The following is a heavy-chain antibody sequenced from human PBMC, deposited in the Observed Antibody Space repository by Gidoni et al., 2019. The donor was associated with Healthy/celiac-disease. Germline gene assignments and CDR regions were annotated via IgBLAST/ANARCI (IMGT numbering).Heavy chain of an antibody. CDR2: INHSGST. J-gene: IGHJ3*01. CDR1: GGSFSGYY. Sequence: QVQLQQWGAGLLKPSETLSLTCAVYGGSFSGYYWSWIRQPPGKGLEWIGEINHSGSTNYNPSLKSRVTISVDTSKNQFSLKLSSVTAADTAVYYCARVGGITIFGVVKPWGQGTVVTVSS. CDR3: ARVGGITIFGVVKP. D-gene: IGHD3-3*01. V-gene: IGHV4-34*01.